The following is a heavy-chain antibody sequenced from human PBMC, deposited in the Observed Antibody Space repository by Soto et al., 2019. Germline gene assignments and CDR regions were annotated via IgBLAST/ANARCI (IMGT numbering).Heavy chain of an antibody. D-gene: IGHD6-13*01. Sequence: PGGSLTLSCAASGFTFSSYAMHWVRQAPGKGLEWVAVISYDGSNKYYADSVKGRFTISRDNSKNTLYLQMNSLRAEDTAVYYCAREGSSWYYFDYWGQGTLVTVSS. CDR2: ISYDGSNK. CDR3: AREGSSWYYFDY. J-gene: IGHJ4*02. V-gene: IGHV3-30-3*01. CDR1: GFTFSSYA.